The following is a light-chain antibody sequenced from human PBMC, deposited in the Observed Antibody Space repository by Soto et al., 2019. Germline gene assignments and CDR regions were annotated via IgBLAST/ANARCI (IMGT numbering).Light chain of an antibody. J-gene: IGKJ1*01. CDR1: PSVANF. Sequence: EMVLTQSPATLSLSPGERHTLSCRASPSVANFVAWYQQKPGQAPRLLIYGAFNRATGIPDRFSGSGSGTDFTLTISRLEPEDFAVYYCQQYGSSPWTVGQGTKVDIK. V-gene: IGKV3-20*01. CDR2: GAF. CDR3: QQYGSSPWT.